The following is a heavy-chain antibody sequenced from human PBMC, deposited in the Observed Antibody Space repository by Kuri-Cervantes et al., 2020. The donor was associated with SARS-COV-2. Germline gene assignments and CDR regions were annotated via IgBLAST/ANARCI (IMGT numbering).Heavy chain of an antibody. V-gene: IGHV3-30*02. CDR3: ATGRLGVHDF. CDR2: IWSDGSNK. J-gene: IGHJ4*02. Sequence: GESLKISCPTSGFIFSDYGMHWVRQAPGKGLEWVAVIWSDGSNKYYADSVKGRFTISRDNSKNTLYLQMKTLRREDTAMYFCATGRLGVHDFWGQGTLVTVSS. D-gene: IGHD2-8*01. CDR1: GFIFSDYG.